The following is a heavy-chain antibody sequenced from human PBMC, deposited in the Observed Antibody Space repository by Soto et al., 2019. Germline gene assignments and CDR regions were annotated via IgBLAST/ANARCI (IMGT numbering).Heavy chain of an antibody. CDR2: ISAYNGNT. V-gene: IGHV1-18*01. Sequence: QVQLVQSGAEVKKPGASVKVSCKASGYTFTNFGISWVRQAPGQGLEWMGWISAYNGNTTYAQNFPGRVTMTTDTSTSTAYVELMSLRSADTAVDSCESGGTPSDYWGQGTLVTVSS. D-gene: IGHD3-16*01. CDR1: GYTFTNFG. CDR3: ESGGTPSDY. J-gene: IGHJ4*02.